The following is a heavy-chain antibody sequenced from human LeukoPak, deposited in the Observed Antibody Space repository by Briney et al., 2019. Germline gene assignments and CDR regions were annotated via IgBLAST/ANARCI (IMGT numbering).Heavy chain of an antibody. CDR2: ISSSGSTI. CDR1: GFTFSSYE. D-gene: IGHD3-10*02. CDR3: AELGITMIGGV. J-gene: IGHJ6*04. Sequence: GGSLRLSCAASGFTFSSYEMNWVRQAPGKGLEWVSYISSSGSTIYYADSVKGRFTISRDNAKNSLYLQMNSLRAEDTADYYCAELGITMIGGVWGKGTTVTISS. V-gene: IGHV3-48*03.